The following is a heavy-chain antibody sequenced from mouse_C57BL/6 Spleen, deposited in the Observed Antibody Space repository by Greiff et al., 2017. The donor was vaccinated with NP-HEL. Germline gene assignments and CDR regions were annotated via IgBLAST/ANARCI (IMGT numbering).Heavy chain of an antibody. V-gene: IGHV5-15*01. D-gene: IGHD2-2*01. CDR1: GFTFSDYG. Sequence: EVKLMESGGGLVQPGGSLKLSCAASGFTFSDYGMAWVRQAPRKGPEWVAFISNLAYSIYYADTVTGRFTISRENAKNTLYREMSSLRSEDTAMYYCARSTMVTTPFAYWGQGTLVTVSA. J-gene: IGHJ3*01. CDR2: ISNLAYSI. CDR3: ARSTMVTTPFAY.